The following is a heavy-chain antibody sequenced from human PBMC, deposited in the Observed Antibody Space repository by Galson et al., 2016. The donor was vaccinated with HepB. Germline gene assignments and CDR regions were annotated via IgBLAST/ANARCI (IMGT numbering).Heavy chain of an antibody. CDR2: LSYNGGST. V-gene: IGHV3-23*01. CDR1: GFTFSSYA. J-gene: IGHJ4*02. CDR3: AKDGFWSGYYESHFDY. Sequence: SLRLSCAASGFTFSSYAMSWVRQAPGKGLEWVSGLSYNGGSTYYADSVKGRFTISRDNSKNTLYLQMNSLTAEDTAVYYCAKDGFWSGYYESHFDYWGRGTLVTVSS. D-gene: IGHD3-3*01.